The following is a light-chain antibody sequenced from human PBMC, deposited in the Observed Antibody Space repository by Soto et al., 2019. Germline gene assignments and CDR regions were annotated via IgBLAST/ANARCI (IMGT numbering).Light chain of an antibody. CDR3: LQDYNYPYS. CDR2: AAS. Sequence: AIQMTQSPSSLSAAVGDRVTITCRASQGIRNDLAWYQHKPWKAPKLLIYAASSLQSGVPSRFGDSRSASDCHLTIGSLHPEDFATYFFLQDYNYPYSFGQGPKLQIK. CDR1: QGIRND. J-gene: IGKJ2*01. V-gene: IGKV1-6*01.